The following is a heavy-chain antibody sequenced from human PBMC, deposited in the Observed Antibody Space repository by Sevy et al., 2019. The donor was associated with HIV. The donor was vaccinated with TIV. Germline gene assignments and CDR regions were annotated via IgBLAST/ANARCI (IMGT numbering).Heavy chain of an antibody. J-gene: IGHJ4*01. V-gene: IGHV3-23*01. Sequence: GGSLRLSCVASGFTLSNYAMSWVRQAPGKGLGWVSILSASGGSTYYAESVKGRVTISRDNSKNTLDLEMNRLRGEDTAVYYCAKGSRKYYYDSSGYYGDWGQGTLVTVSS. CDR1: GFTLSNYA. D-gene: IGHD3-22*01. CDR3: AKGSRKYYYDSSGYYGD. CDR2: LSASGGST.